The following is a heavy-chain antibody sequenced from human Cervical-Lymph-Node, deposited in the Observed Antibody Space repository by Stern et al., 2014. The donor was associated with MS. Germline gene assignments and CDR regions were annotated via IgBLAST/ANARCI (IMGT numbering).Heavy chain of an antibody. V-gene: IGHV4-59*01. D-gene: IGHD2-15*01. Sequence: QVQLVESGPGLVKPSETLSLTCTVSGGSISSYYWSWIRQSPGKGLAWIGHIFYSGSTNYNPSLKSRVTISVDTSKNQFSLRLSSVTAADTAVYYCARAGVVVVTARPNWYFDLWGRGTLVTVSS. CDR2: IFYSGST. CDR3: ARAGVVVVTARPNWYFDL. CDR1: GGSISSYY. J-gene: IGHJ2*01.